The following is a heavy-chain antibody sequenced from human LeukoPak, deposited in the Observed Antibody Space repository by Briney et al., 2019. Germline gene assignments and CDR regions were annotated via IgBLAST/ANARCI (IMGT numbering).Heavy chain of an antibody. V-gene: IGHV4-59*01. CDR1: GGSISSYF. Sequence: SETLSLTCTVSGGSISSYFWSWIRQPPGKGLQWIGYIYYSGSTIYNPSLKSRVTISVDTSKNQFSLKLSSVTAADTAVYYCARASEDYYYYYMDVWGKGTTVSISS. J-gene: IGHJ6*03. CDR3: ARASEDYYYYYMDV. D-gene: IGHD1-14*01. CDR2: IYYSGST.